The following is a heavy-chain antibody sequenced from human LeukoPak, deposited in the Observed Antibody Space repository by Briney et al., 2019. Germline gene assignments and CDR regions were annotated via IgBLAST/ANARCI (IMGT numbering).Heavy chain of an antibody. Sequence: GGSLRLSCAASGFTFSSYDMHWVRQATGKGLEWVSAIGTAGDTYYPGSVKGRFTISRENAKNSLYLQMNSLRAGDTAVYYCARARYDFWSGYHRLDAFDIWGQGTMVTVPS. D-gene: IGHD3-3*01. CDR2: IGTAGDT. CDR3: ARARYDFWSGYHRLDAFDI. J-gene: IGHJ3*02. CDR1: GFTFSSYD. V-gene: IGHV3-13*01.